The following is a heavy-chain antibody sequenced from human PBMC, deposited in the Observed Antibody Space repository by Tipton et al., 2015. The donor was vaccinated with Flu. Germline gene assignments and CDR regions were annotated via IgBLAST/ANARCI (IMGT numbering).Heavy chain of an antibody. J-gene: IGHJ5*02. V-gene: IGHV4-38-2*01. Sequence: TLSLTCAVSGYSISSGYYWGWIRQPPGKGLEWIGSIYHSGSTYYNPSLKSRVTISVDTSKNQFSLKLSSVTAADTAVYYCAREGALGSYYKTGYNWFDPWGQGTLVTVSS. D-gene: IGHD3-10*01. CDR3: AREGALGSYYKTGYNWFDP. CDR1: GYSISSGYY. CDR2: IYHSGST.